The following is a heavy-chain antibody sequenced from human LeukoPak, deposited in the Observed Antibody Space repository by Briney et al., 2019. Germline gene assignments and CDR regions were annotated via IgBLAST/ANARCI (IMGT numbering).Heavy chain of an antibody. CDR3: AREGKRITLLRGVLTPRGYYYMDV. D-gene: IGHD3-10*01. CDR2: VSTSSSYI. J-gene: IGHJ6*03. Sequence: GGSLRLSCEASGFILSRYSMNWVRQAPGKGLEWVSSVSTSSSYIYYADSVKGRFTISRDNAKNSLYLQMNSLKTEDTAVYYCAREGKRITLLRGVLTPRGYYYMDVWGKGTTVTVSS. CDR1: GFILSRYS. V-gene: IGHV3-21*04.